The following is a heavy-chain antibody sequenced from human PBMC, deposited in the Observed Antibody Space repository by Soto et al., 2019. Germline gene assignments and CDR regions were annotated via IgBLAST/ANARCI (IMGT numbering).Heavy chain of an antibody. D-gene: IGHD1-1*01. CDR1: GGSFSGYY. Sequence: TLSLTCTVYGGSFSGYYWSWIRQPPGKGLEWIGEINHSGSTNYNPSLKSRVTISVDTSKNQFSLKLSSVTAADTAVYYCARDQLEGNWFDPWGQGTLVTVSS. J-gene: IGHJ5*02. CDR3: ARDQLEGNWFDP. V-gene: IGHV4-34*01. CDR2: INHSGST.